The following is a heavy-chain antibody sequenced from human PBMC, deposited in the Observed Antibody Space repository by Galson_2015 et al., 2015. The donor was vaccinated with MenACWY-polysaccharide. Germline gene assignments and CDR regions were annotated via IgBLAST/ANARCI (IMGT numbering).Heavy chain of an antibody. D-gene: IGHD3-22*01. CDR3: AKDQDSYYDSSGYGASFDY. V-gene: IGHV3-23*01. Sequence: SLRLSCAASGFTFSSYAMSWVRQAPGKGLEWVSAISGSGGSTFYADSVKGRSAISRDNSKNTLYLQMNGLRAEDAAVYYCAKDQDSYYDSSGYGASFDYWGQGTLVTVSS. J-gene: IGHJ4*02. CDR2: ISGSGGST. CDR1: GFTFSSYA.